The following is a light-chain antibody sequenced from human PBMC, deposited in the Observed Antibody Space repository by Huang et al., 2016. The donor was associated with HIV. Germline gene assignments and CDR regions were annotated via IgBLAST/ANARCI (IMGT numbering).Light chain of an antibody. CDR1: QSVTNSY. J-gene: IGKJ4*01. CDR2: GAS. Sequence: IVFTQTPGTLSLSPGERATLSCRARQSVTNSYLAWYHHRPGQAPRLLIYGASSRATGVPDRFSGSGSGTDFTLTITRLEPEDFGVYYCQQYSDSPFTFGGGTKVEIK. CDR3: QQYSDSPFT. V-gene: IGKV3-20*01.